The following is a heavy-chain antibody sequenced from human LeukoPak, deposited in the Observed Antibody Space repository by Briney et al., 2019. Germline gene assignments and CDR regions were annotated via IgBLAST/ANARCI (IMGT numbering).Heavy chain of an antibody. J-gene: IGHJ4*02. CDR1: GFTFSSYA. V-gene: IGHV3-23*01. D-gene: IGHD1-7*01. Sequence: GVSLRLSCAASGFTFSSYAMNWVHQAPGKGLEWVSAISGSGSNTYYTDSVRGRFTISRDNSKNTLYLQMNSLRAEDTAVYYCARDPNWNYPHFDYWGQGILVTVSS. CDR3: ARDPNWNYPHFDY. CDR2: ISGSGSNT.